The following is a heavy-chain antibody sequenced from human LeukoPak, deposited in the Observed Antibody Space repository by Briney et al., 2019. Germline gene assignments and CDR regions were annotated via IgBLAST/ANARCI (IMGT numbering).Heavy chain of an antibody. V-gene: IGHV1-18*01. Sequence: ASVKVSCKASGYTFTSYGISWVRQAPGQGLEWMGWISAYNGNTNYAQKLQGRVTMTTDTSTSTDYMELRSLRPDDTAVYYCARHRTGNYYYMDVWGKGTTVTVSS. D-gene: IGHD3-10*01. CDR3: ARHRTGNYYYMDV. CDR1: GYTFTSYG. J-gene: IGHJ6*03. CDR2: ISAYNGNT.